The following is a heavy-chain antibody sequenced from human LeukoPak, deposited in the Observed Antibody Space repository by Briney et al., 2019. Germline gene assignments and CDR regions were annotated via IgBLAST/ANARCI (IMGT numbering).Heavy chain of an antibody. Sequence: GGSLRLSCAASGFTFSHYGMHWVRQTPGAGLEWVAFIWSDGSDKYYAKSVKGRFTISRDNSKNSLFLQMNSLRAEDTAVYYCAKDAQGGFDYSNSLQNWGQGILVTVSS. D-gene: IGHD4-11*01. CDR1: GFTFSHYG. CDR3: AKDAQGGFDYSNSLQN. J-gene: IGHJ1*01. CDR2: IWSDGSDK. V-gene: IGHV3-30*02.